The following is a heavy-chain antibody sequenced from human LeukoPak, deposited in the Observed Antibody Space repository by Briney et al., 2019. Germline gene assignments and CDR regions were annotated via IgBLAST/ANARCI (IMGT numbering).Heavy chain of an antibody. CDR2: ISWNSGSR. CDR1: GFTFSSYG. D-gene: IGHD6-13*01. V-gene: IGHV3-9*03. Sequence: RSGGSLRLSCAASGFTFSSYGMHWVRHAPGKGLEWVSGISWNSGSRAYADSVKGRFTISRDNVKNSLYLQMNSLRAEDMALYYCAKGGYSNSPGYMDVWGKGTTVTVSS. CDR3: AKGGYSNSPGYMDV. J-gene: IGHJ6*03.